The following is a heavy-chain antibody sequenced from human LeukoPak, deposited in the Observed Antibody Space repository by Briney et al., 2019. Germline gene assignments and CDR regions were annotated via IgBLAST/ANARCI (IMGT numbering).Heavy chain of an antibody. Sequence: GGSLRLSCEASGXTVSSHEMSWFRQAPGKGLEWVSYSSSSGGSTWYADSVKSRFTISRDNTYNLLYLQMNSLRAEDTAVYYCARDRYGDGDAFDIWGQGTLVTVSS. D-gene: IGHD4-17*01. CDR3: ARDRYGDGDAFDI. J-gene: IGHJ3*02. V-gene: IGHV3-48*03. CDR2: SSSSGGST. CDR1: GXTVSSHE.